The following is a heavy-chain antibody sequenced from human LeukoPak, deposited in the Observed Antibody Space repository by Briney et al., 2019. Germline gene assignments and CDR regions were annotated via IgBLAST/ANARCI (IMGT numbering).Heavy chain of an antibody. D-gene: IGHD1-14*01. CDR3: VKDRCDRATCPEV. CDR2: ISNSGDST. CDR1: GFTFSTYA. J-gene: IGHJ4*02. V-gene: IGHV3-23*01. Sequence: GGSLRLSCAASGFTFSTYAMSWVRQAPGEGLQWVSGISNSGDSTYYLDSVKGRFTISRDNSKDTLHLQMSSLRAEDTALYYCVKDRCDRATCPEVWGQGTLVTVSS.